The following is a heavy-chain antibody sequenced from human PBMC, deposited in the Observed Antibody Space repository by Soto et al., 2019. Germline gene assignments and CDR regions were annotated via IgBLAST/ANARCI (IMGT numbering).Heavy chain of an antibody. V-gene: IGHV4-30-2*01. CDR2: IYHSGST. CDR3: ARERGVPWRSGGYFDY. J-gene: IGHJ4*02. CDR1: GGSISSGGYS. D-gene: IGHD2-8*02. Sequence: QLQLQESGSGLVKPSQTLSLTCAVSGGSISSGGYSWSWIRQPPGKGLEWIGYIYHSGSTYYNPSLKRRVTISVDRSKNQFSLKLSSVTAADTAVYYCARERGVPWRSGGYFDYWGQGTLVTVSS.